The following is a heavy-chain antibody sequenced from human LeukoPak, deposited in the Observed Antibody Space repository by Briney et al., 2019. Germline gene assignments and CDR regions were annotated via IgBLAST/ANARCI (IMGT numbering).Heavy chain of an antibody. CDR3: ARDPGTADPILGMYYFDY. CDR1: GGTFSSYA. J-gene: IGHJ4*02. CDR2: IIPIFGTA. Sequence: SVKVSCKASGGTFSSYAISWVRQAPGQGLEWMGGIIPIFGTANYAQKFQGRVTITADESTSTAYMELSSLRSEDTAVYYCARDPGTADPILGMYYFDYRGQGTLVTVSS. D-gene: IGHD1-1*01. V-gene: IGHV1-69*13.